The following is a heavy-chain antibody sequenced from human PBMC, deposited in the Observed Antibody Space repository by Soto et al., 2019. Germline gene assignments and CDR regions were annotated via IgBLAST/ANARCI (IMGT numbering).Heavy chain of an antibody. CDR1: GFTFSSYS. J-gene: IGHJ6*03. V-gene: IGHV3-48*01. CDR2: ISSSSSTI. Sequence: GGSLRLSCAASGFTFSSYSMNWVRQALGKGLEWVSYISSSSSTIYYADSVKGRFTISRDNAKNSLYLQMNSLRAEDTAVYYCARVPDDFSGDVYYYYMDVWGKGTTVTVSS. CDR3: ARVPDDFSGDVYYYYMDV. D-gene: IGHD3-3*01.